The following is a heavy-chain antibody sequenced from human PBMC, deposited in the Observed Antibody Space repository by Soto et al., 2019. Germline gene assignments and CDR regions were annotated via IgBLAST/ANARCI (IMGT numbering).Heavy chain of an antibody. CDR3: VRPASFGAGTWFDY. CDR2: VYYSGTT. V-gene: IGHV4-39*01. CDR1: GCSIDSSSYY. Sequence: PSETLSLTCPVSGCSIDSSSYYWGWTRQSPGKGLEWIGSVYYSGTTSYNPSLNSRVTISVDKSKNQFSLRMTSMTVADTALYYCVRPASFGAGTWFDYWGQGILVPVSS. D-gene: IGHD3-16*01. J-gene: IGHJ4*02.